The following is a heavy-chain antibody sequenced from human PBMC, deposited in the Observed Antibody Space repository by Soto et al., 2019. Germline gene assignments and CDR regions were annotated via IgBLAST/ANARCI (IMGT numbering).Heavy chain of an antibody. CDR2: ISYDGSNK. CDR1: GFTFSSYG. D-gene: IGHD3-22*01. J-gene: IGHJ5*02. Sequence: VGSLRLSCAASGFTFSSYGMHWVRQAPGKGLEWVAVISYDGSNKYYADSVKGRFTISRDNSKNTLYLQMNSLRAEDTAVYYCAKDGHYDSSGYYYVPWFDPWGQGTLVTVSS. V-gene: IGHV3-30*18. CDR3: AKDGHYDSSGYYYVPWFDP.